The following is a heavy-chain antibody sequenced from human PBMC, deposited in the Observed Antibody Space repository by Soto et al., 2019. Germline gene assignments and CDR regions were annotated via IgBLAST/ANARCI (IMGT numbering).Heavy chain of an antibody. CDR1: GFTVSSYG. CDR2: ISDTGSSH. CDR3: AKDRGGDCPDNSCYFGADS. D-gene: IGHD2-2*01. V-gene: IGHV3-30*18. Sequence: PGGSLRLSCVGSGFTVSSYGMHWVRQAPGKGLECVAGISDTGSSHYYAASVEGRFTISRENSKNTLFLHMDRLRVEDTAVYYCAKDRGGDCPDNSCYFGADSWGQGTPVTVSS. J-gene: IGHJ4*02.